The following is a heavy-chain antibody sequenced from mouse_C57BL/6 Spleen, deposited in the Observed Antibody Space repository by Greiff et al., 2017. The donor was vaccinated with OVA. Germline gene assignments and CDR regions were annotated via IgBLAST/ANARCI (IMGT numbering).Heavy chain of an antibody. Sequence: EVQLQQSGPELVKPGASVKISCKASGYTFTDYYMNWVKQSHGKSLEWIGDINPNNGGTSYNQKFKGKATLTVDKSSSTAYMELRSLTSEDSAVYYCARELPWFAYWGQGTLVTVSA. J-gene: IGHJ3*01. CDR3: ARELPWFAY. CDR1: GYTFTDYY. CDR2: INPNNGGT. V-gene: IGHV1-26*01. D-gene: IGHD2-1*01.